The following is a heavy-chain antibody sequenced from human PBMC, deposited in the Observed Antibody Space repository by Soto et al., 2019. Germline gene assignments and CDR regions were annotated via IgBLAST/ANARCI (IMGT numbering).Heavy chain of an antibody. CDR3: AKLRSSSWTQYAFDV. CDR2: IYKNGDT. J-gene: IGHJ3*01. D-gene: IGHD6-13*01. V-gene: IGHV3-66*03. Sequence: QPGGSLRLSCEASGFTVSSKYMNWVRQAPGKGLEWVSVIYKNGDTFYADSVKGRFTISRDNSKNTLYLQMNSLRAEGTAVYNCAKLRSSSWTQYAFDVWGHGTMVT. CDR1: GFTVSSKY.